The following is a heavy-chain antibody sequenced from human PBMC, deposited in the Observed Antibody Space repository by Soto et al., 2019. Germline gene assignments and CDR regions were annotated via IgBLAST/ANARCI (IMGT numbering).Heavy chain of an antibody. CDR3: ARDSSGDIRYFDY. D-gene: IGHD3-22*01. Sequence: SETLSLTCTVSGGSISSDYYHWTWIRQSPGKGLEWIGYIHHSGSILYNPSLKSRLTISVDTSKNQFSLHLTSVTAADMAVYFCARDSSGDIRYFDYWGQGTLVTVSS. V-gene: IGHV4-30-4*08. J-gene: IGHJ4*02. CDR2: IHHSGSI. CDR1: GGSISSDYYH.